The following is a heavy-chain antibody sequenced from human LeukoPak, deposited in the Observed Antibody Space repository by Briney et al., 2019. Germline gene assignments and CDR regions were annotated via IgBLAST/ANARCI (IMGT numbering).Heavy chain of an antibody. J-gene: IGHJ5*02. V-gene: IGHV4-59*01. D-gene: IGHD4-17*01. Sequence: PSETLSLTCTVSGGSINGYFWTWIRQPPGKGLGWIGYISDSGSTNYNPSLKSRVTLSVDSSNTEFSLRLNSVTAADTAVYYCARVFRGAVTSNWFDPWGQGTPVTVSS. CDR2: ISDSGST. CDR3: ARVFRGAVTSNWFDP. CDR1: GGSINGYF.